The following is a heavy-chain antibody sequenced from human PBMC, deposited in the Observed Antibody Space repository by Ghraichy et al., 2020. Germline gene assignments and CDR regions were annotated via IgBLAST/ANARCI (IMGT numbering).Heavy chain of an antibody. J-gene: IGHJ4*02. CDR2: ISWDGGST. CDR3: AKDTRGRWLQFSDSFDY. Sequence: LSLTCAASGFTFDDYTMHWVRQAPGKGLEWVSLISWDGGSTYYADSVKGRFTIYRDNSKNSLYLQMNSLRTEDTALYYCAKDTRGRWLQFSDSFDYWGQGTLVTVSS. V-gene: IGHV3-43*01. CDR1: GFTFDDYT. D-gene: IGHD5-24*01.